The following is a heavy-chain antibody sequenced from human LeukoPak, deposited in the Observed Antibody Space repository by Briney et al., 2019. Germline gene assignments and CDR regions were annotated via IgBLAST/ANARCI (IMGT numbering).Heavy chain of an antibody. Sequence: PGGSLRLSCAASGFTFSNHGMHWVRQAPGKGLEWVAVIWYDGSNKYYADSVKGRFTISRDNAKNSLYLQMKSLRAEDTAVYYCTRAQGYGLHYWGQGTLVTVSS. CDR1: GFTFSNHG. CDR2: IWYDGSNK. J-gene: IGHJ4*02. D-gene: IGHD4-17*01. CDR3: TRAQGYGLHY. V-gene: IGHV3-33*01.